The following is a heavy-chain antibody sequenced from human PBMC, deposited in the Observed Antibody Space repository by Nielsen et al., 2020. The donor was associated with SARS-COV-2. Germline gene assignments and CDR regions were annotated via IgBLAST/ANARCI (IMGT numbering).Heavy chain of an antibody. Sequence: GESLKISCAASGFTFSDYYMSWIRQAPGKGLEWVSYISSSGSTIYYADSVKGRFTISRDNAKNSLYLQMNSLRAEDTAVYYCARDQPYDSNLGAFDIWGQGTMVTVSS. J-gene: IGHJ3*02. CDR3: ARDQPYDSNLGAFDI. V-gene: IGHV3-11*04. CDR2: ISSSGSTI. D-gene: IGHD3-22*01. CDR1: GFTFSDYY.